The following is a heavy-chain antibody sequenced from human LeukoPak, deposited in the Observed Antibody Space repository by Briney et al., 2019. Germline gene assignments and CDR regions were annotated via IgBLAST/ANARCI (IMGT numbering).Heavy chain of an antibody. CDR1: GYNFRAYY. D-gene: IGHD6-6*01. V-gene: IGHV1-2*02. CDR2: IRPMTGDT. J-gene: IGHJ5*02. CDR3: GRGVPSFDP. Sequence: GPSVKVSCKASGYNFRAYYIHWVRQAPGQGLEWLGYIRPMTGDTNYAQKFQDRVTFSMDTSTATAYMELRSLRSDDTAFYYCGRGVPSFDPWGQGTLVTVSS.